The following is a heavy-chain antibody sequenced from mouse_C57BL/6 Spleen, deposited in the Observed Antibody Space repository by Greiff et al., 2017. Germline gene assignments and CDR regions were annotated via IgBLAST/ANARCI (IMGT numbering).Heavy chain of an antibody. CDR2: SRNKANDYTT. CDR3: ARDAPYPDWYFDV. Sequence: EVKVVESGGGLVQSGRSLRLSCATSGFTFSDFYMEWVRQAPGKGLEWIAASRNKANDYTTEYSASVKGRFIVSRDTSQSILYLQMNALRAEDTAIYYCARDAPYPDWYFDVWGTGTTVTVSS. CDR1: GFTFSDFY. J-gene: IGHJ1*03. V-gene: IGHV7-1*01.